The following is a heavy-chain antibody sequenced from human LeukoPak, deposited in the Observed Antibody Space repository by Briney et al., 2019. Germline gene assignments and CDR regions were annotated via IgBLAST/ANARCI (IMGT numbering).Heavy chain of an antibody. Sequence: GGSLRLSCAASGFTFSSYAMSWVRQAPGKGLEWVSVISGSGANTYYADSVKGRFTISRDNSKNTLYLKMNSLRAEDTAVYYCAEGGLLRGFDYWGQGTLVTVSS. D-gene: IGHD1-26*01. V-gene: IGHV3-23*01. CDR1: GFTFSSYA. J-gene: IGHJ4*02. CDR2: ISGSGANT. CDR3: AEGGLLRGFDY.